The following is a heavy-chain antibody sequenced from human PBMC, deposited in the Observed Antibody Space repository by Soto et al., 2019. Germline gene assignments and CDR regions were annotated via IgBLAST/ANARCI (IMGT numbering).Heavy chain of an antibody. Sequence: PSETLSLTCTVSGGSISSSSYYWGWIRQPPGKGLERIGSIYYSGSTYYNPSLKSRVTISVDTSKNQFSLKLSSVTAADTVVYYCARHVLGGRSSSWYVSYYYYYGMDVWGQGTTVTVSS. J-gene: IGHJ6*02. CDR2: IYYSGST. D-gene: IGHD6-13*01. CDR1: GGSISSSSYY. CDR3: ARHVLGGRSSSWYVSYYYYYGMDV. V-gene: IGHV4-39*01.